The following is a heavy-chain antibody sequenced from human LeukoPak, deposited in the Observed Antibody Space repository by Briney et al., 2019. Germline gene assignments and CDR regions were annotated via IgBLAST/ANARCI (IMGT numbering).Heavy chain of an antibody. D-gene: IGHD3-22*01. V-gene: IGHV4-34*01. CDR2: INHSGST. J-gene: IGHJ4*02. Sequence: PSETLSLTCAVYGGSFSGYYWSWIRQPPGKGLEGIGEINHSGSTNYNPSLKSRVTISVDTSKNQISLKLSSVTAADTAVYYCATHKRYYYDSSGYYYWGQGTLVTVSS. CDR3: ATHKRYYYDSSGYYY. CDR1: GGSFSGYY.